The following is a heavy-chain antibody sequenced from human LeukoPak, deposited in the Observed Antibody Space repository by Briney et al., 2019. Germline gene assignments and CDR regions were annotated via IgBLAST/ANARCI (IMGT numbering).Heavy chain of an antibody. CDR3: ARGYGSSGNEKIFDY. D-gene: IGHD6-19*01. V-gene: IGHV3-48*03. CDR2: ISSSAYTI. Sequence: GGSLRLSCAASGFTFSNLEMNWVRQAPGKGPEWVSYISSSAYTIYYADSVKGRFTISRDNAKNTLYLQMNSLRAEDTAVYYCARGYGSSGNEKIFDYWGQGTLVTVSS. CDR1: GFTFSNLE. J-gene: IGHJ4*02.